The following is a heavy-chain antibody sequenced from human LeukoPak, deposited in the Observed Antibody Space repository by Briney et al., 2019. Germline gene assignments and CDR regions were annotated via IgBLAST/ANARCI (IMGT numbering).Heavy chain of an antibody. J-gene: IGHJ4*02. Sequence: SVKVSCKASGGTFSSYAISWVRQAPGQGLEWMGRIIPILGIANYAQKFQGRVTITADKSTSTAYMELSSLRSEDTAVYYCARGYSYGFGDYWGQGTLVTVSS. CDR3: ARGYSYGFGDY. CDR1: GGTFSSYA. CDR2: IIPILGIA. D-gene: IGHD5-18*01. V-gene: IGHV1-69*04.